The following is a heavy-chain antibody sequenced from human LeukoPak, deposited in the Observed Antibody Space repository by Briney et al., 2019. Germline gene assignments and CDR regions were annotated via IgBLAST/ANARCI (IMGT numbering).Heavy chain of an antibody. CDR1: GYTFTSYA. Sequence: GASVKVSCKASGYTFTSYAIHWVRQAPGLRLEWMGWIDAGNGKTKYSQNFQGRVTITRDTSATTAYMDLSSLTSEDTALYYCARDDCGDTCYPGGYWGQGTLVTVSS. V-gene: IGHV1-3*01. CDR2: IDAGNGKT. D-gene: IGHD2-21*01. J-gene: IGHJ4*02. CDR3: ARDDCGDTCYPGGY.